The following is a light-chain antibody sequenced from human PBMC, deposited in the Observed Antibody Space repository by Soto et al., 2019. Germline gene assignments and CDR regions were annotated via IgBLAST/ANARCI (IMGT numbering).Light chain of an antibody. Sequence: IVLAHSAGTLSFSPGERATLSFRAGQSVSSSYLAWYQQKPGQAPRLLIYGAYSRATGIPDRFSGSGSGTDFTLNISRLEPEDFAVYYCQQYGSSPPITLGQGTKVDIK. CDR3: QQYGSSPPIT. V-gene: IGKV3-20*01. CDR2: GAY. J-gene: IGKJ1*01. CDR1: QSVSSSY.